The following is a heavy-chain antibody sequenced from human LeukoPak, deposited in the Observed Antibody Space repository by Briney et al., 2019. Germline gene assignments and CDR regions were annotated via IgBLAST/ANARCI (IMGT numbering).Heavy chain of an antibody. CDR3: ARVPGIAVAGSY. D-gene: IGHD6-19*01. V-gene: IGHV4-39*01. Sequence: SETLSLTCTVSGGSISSSSYYWGWIRQPPGKGLEWIGSIYYSGSTYYNPSLKSRVTISVDTSKNQFSLKLSFVTAADTAVYYCARVPGIAVAGSYWGQGTLVTVSS. CDR1: GGSISSSSYY. CDR2: IYYSGST. J-gene: IGHJ4*02.